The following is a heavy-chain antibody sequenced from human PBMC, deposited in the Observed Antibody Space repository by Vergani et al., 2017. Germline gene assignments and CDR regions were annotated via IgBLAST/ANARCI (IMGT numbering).Heavy chain of an antibody. Sequence: LESGGGLVQPGGSIRLSCFGSGVTFSTFNMHWVRQIPGKGLEYISGISSDGKSTNYAKSVKGRFIVTRDNSKNSLHLQMGNLRVEDTGIYYCSKDEQETAPWERRYFHVLEVWGQGTTVSVSS. CDR2: ISSDGKST. CDR3: SKDEQETAPWERRYFHVLEV. J-gene: IGHJ6*02. V-gene: IGHV3-64*01. D-gene: IGHD1-26*01. CDR1: GVTFSTFN.